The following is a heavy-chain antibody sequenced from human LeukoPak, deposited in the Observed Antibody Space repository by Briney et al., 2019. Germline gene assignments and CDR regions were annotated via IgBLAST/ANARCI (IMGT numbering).Heavy chain of an antibody. V-gene: IGHV3-23*01. CDR1: GFTSFDFP. Sequence: GGSLRLSCEASGFTSFDFPMNWVRQAPGKGLEWVSAISGSGGSTYYADSVKGRFTISRDNSKNTLYLQMSSLRAEDTAVYYCAKDLGGWYARLVFDYWGQGTLVTVSS. D-gene: IGHD6-19*01. J-gene: IGHJ4*02. CDR2: ISGSGGST. CDR3: AKDLGGWYARLVFDY.